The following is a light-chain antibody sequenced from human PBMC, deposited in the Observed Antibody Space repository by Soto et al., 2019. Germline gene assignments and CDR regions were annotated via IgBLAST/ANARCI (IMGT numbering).Light chain of an antibody. CDR2: DVS. CDR3: GTWDSSLSGWV. Sequence: QSVLTQPASVSGSPGQSITISCTGTSSDVGGYNYVPWYQQHPGKAPKLMIYDVSNRPSGVSNRFSGSKSGNTASLTISGLQAEDEADYYCGTWDSSLSGWVLGGGTQLTVL. V-gene: IGLV2-14*01. J-gene: IGLJ3*02. CDR1: SSDVGGYNY.